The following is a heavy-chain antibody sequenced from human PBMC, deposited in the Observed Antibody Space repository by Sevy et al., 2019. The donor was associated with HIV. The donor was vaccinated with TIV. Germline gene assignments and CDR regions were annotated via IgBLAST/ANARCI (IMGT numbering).Heavy chain of an antibody. V-gene: IGHV3-23*01. Sequence: GGSLRLSCAASAFTFKSDAMTWVRQAPGKGLEWMSSISGSGGDTKYADSVKGRFTISRDNSKNTLYLQMNSLRAEDTAVYYCAKDPGDYIWGTYRHWGQGTLVTVSS. J-gene: IGHJ4*02. CDR3: AKDPGDYIWGTYRH. CDR2: ISGSGGDT. CDR1: AFTFKSDA. D-gene: IGHD3-16*02.